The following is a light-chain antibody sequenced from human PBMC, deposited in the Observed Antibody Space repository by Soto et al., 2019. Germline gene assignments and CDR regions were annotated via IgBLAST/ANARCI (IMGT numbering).Light chain of an antibody. CDR3: CSYAGSSTWV. Sequence: QSVLTQPASVSGSPGQSITISCTGTSSDVGSYNLVSWYQQHPGKAPQLMIYEGSRRPSGVSNRFSGSKSGNTASVTISGLQAEDEADYYCCSYAGSSTWVFGGGTKVTVL. V-gene: IGLV2-23*01. J-gene: IGLJ3*02. CDR2: EGS. CDR1: SSDVGSYNL.